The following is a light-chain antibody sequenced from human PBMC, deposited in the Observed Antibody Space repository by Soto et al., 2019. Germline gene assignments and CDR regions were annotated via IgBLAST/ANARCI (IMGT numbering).Light chain of an antibody. CDR2: DAS. J-gene: IGKJ5*01. CDR3: QQSDSLPIT. CDR1: QDISNY. V-gene: IGKV1-33*01. Sequence: DIQMTQSPSSLSASVGDRVTITCRASQDISNYLNWYQQRPGKAPKLLIYDASNLERAVPSRFSGTRSGTHFTFAITSLQPEDVATYYCQQSDSLPITFGQGTRREI.